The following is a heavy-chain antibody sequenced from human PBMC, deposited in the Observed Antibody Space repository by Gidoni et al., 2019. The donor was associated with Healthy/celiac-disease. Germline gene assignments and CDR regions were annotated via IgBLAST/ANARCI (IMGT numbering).Heavy chain of an antibody. J-gene: IGHJ6*02. Sequence: HVQLVPSGAEVKTPGSSVQFSCKASVSTFTGSYMTWVRQAPGQGLEWMGWLNPNSGGTNYAQKFQGWVTMTRDTSISTAYMGRSRLRSDYTAVYYWARDLEAAAGPYYYYGRDVWGQGTTVTVSS. CDR3: ARDLEAAAGPYYYYGRDV. CDR2: LNPNSGGT. D-gene: IGHD6-13*01. CDR1: VSTFTGSY. V-gene: IGHV1-2*04.